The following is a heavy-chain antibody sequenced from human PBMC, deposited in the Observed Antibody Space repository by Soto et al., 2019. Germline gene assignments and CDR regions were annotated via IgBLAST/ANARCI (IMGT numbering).Heavy chain of an antibody. Sequence: SSETLSLTCTVSGGSISNYYWSWIRQPPGKGLEWIGYIYYSGSTNYNPSLKSRVTISVDTSKNQFSLRLSSVTAADTAVYYCAGTLSTDFDYWGPGTLVTSPQ. D-gene: IGHD1-1*01. CDR3: AGTLSTDFDY. V-gene: IGHV4-59*01. CDR2: IYYSGST. CDR1: GGSISNYY. J-gene: IGHJ4*02.